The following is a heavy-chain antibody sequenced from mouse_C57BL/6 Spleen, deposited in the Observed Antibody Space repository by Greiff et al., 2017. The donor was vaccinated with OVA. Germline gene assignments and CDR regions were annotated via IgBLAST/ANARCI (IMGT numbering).Heavy chain of an antibody. Sequence: VQLQQSGPELVKPGASVKISCKASGYSFTGYYMNWVKQSPEKSLEWIGEINPSTGGTTYNQKFKAKATLTVDKSSSTAYMQLKSLTSEDSAVYYCARREYSIDYWGQGTTLTVSS. CDR2: INPSTGGT. V-gene: IGHV1-42*01. D-gene: IGHD5-1*01. CDR3: ARREYSIDY. CDR1: GYSFTGYY. J-gene: IGHJ2*01.